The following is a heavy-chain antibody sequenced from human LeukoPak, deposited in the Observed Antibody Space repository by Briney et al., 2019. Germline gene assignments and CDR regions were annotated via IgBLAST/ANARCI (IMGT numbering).Heavy chain of an antibody. CDR1: GFTFSSYA. CDR3: ARVGEGSWLRLEGYYYYGMDV. J-gene: IGHJ6*02. V-gene: IGHV3-30-3*01. CDR2: ISYDGSNK. Sequence: GRSLRLSCAASGFTFSSYAMHWVRQAPGKGLEWVAVISYDGSNKYYADSVKGRFTISRDNSKNTLYLQMNSLRAEDTAVYYCARVGEGSWLRLEGYYYYGMDVWGQGTTVTVSS. D-gene: IGHD5-12*01.